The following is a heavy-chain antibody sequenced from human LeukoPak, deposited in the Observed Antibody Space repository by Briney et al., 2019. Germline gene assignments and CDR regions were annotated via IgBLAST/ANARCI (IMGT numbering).Heavy chain of an antibody. CDR3: ARDSVDCSTTSCSDYLDY. CDR1: GGSISSYY. D-gene: IGHD2-2*01. CDR2: IYYSGST. V-gene: IGHV4-59*01. J-gene: IGHJ4*02. Sequence: SETLSLTCTVSGGSISSYYWSWIRQPPGKGLEWIGYIYYSGSTNYNPSLKSRVTISVDTSKNQFSLKLSSVTAADTAVYFCARDSVDCSTTSCSDYLDYWGQGTLVTVSS.